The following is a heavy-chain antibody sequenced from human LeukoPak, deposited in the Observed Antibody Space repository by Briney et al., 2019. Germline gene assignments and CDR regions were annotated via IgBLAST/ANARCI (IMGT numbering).Heavy chain of an antibody. CDR3: ARQDYGCNSGLDY. V-gene: IGHV3-21*01. J-gene: IGHJ4*02. D-gene: IGHD4-23*01. CDR1: GFTFSSYS. CDR2: ISSSSSYI. Sequence: GGSLRLSCAASGFTFSSYSMNWVRQAPGKGLEWVSSISSSSSYIYYADSVKGRFTISRDNAKNSLYLQMNSLRAEDTAVYYCARQDYGCNSGLDYWGQGTLVTVSS.